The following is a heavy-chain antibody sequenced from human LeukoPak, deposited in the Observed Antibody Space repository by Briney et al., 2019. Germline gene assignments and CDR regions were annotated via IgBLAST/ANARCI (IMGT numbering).Heavy chain of an antibody. V-gene: IGHV4-34*01. CDR3: ARGRSSRRFDY. J-gene: IGHJ4*02. Sequence: NPSETLSLTCAVYGGSFSGYYWSWIRQPPGKRLEWIGEINHSGSTNYNPSLKSRVTISVDTSKNQFSLKLSSVTAADTAVYYCARGRSSRRFDYWGQGTLVTVSS. CDR1: GGSFSGYY. CDR2: INHSGST. D-gene: IGHD6-13*01.